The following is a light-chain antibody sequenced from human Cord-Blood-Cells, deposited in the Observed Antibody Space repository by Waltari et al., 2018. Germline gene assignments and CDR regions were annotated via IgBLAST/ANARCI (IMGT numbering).Light chain of an antibody. Sequence: QSVLTQPPSASGTPGQRVTIPCSGSSSHIGSNTVNWYQQLPGTAPKLLLYSNNQRPSGVPDRFSGSKSGTSASLAISGLHSEDEADYYCAAWDDSLNGPVFGGGTKLTVL. V-gene: IGLV1-44*01. CDR1: SSHIGSNT. J-gene: IGLJ2*01. CDR3: AAWDDSLNGPV. CDR2: SNN.